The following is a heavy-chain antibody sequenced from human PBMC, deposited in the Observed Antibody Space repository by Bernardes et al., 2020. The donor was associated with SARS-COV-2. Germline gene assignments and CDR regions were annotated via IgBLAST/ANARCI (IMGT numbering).Heavy chain of an antibody. J-gene: IGHJ4*02. CDR2: VSGSGCSV. CDR1: GFTFDYYA. Sequence: GGSLRLSCAASGFTFDYYAMAWVRLVSGKGLEWVSAVSGSGCSVYYADSVKGRFTISRDNSKKILYLQMNSLRAGDTALYYCATSGRYYDYGGGFPFDYWGQGTLVTVSS. CDR3: ATSGRYYDYGGGFPFDY. V-gene: IGHV3-23*01. D-gene: IGHD3-3*01.